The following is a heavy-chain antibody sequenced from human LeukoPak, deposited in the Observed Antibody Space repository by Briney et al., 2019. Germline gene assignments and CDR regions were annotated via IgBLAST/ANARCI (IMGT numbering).Heavy chain of an antibody. J-gene: IGHJ4*02. CDR3: AKDGSSYYYIYY. CDR2: ISYDGSNT. V-gene: IGHV3-30*02. D-gene: IGHD3-22*01. CDR1: GFTFGSYA. Sequence: GGSLRLSCAAPGFTFGSYAMSWVRQAPGKGLEWLAFISYDGSNTYYADSVKGRFTVSRDDSKSTLYLQMNSLRADDTAVYYCAKDGSSYYYIYYWGQGTLVTVSS.